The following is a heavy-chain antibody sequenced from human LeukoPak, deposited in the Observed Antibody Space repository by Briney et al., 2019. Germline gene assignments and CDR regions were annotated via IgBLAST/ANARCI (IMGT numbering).Heavy chain of an antibody. CDR1: GFTFSSYS. J-gene: IGHJ6*02. CDR3: ARREQWLALNYYYYGMDV. CDR2: ISSSSSYI. V-gene: IGHV3-21*01. D-gene: IGHD6-19*01. Sequence: PGRSLRLSCAASGFTFSSYSMNWVRQAPGKGLEWVSSISSSSSYIYYADSVKGRFTISRDNAKNSLYLQMNSLRAEDTAVYYCARREQWLALNYYYYGMDVWGQGTTVTVSS.